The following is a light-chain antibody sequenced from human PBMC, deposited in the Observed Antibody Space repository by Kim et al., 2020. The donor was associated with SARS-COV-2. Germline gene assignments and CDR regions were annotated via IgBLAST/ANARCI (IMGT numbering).Light chain of an antibody. CDR1: SSNIGSNT. V-gene: IGLV1-44*01. CDR2: SNN. J-gene: IGLJ3*02. CDR3: AAWDDSLMRV. Sequence: ELTQPPSASGTPGQRVTISCSGSSSNIGSNTVNWYQQVPGTAPKLLIYSNNQRPSGVPDRFSGSKSGTSASLAISGLQPEDEADYYCAAWDDSLMRVFGGGTQLTVL.